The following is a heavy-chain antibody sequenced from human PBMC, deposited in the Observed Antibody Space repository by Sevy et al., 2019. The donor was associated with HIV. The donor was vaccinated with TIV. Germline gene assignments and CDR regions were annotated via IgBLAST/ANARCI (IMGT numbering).Heavy chain of an antibody. CDR1: GGSTSLYY. Sequence: SETLSLTCTVSGGSTSLYYWSWIRQPPGKGLEWMGYIYFTGSTDYNPSLKSRVTISLDTSKNQFSLKLTSVTAADTAGYYGTGAPLSALDLLRATSVFDSWGQGTPVTVSS. CDR3: TGAPLSALDLLRATSVFDS. J-gene: IGHJ4*02. V-gene: IGHV4-59*13. CDR2: IYFTGST. D-gene: IGHD2-15*01.